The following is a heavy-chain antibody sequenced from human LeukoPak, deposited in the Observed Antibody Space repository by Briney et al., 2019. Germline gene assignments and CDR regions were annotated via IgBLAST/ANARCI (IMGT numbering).Heavy chain of an antibody. Sequence: SETLSLTCTVSGDSMTRGGYYWSWVRQHPGKRLEWVGFIYHSGTTFYNPSLESRAAISVDTSQNQFSLKLTSVTAADTAVYYCARAVDYRNYFDYWGQGTLVTVSS. CDR1: GDSMTRGGYY. D-gene: IGHD4-11*01. V-gene: IGHV4-31*03. CDR3: ARAVDYRNYFDY. J-gene: IGHJ4*02. CDR2: IYHSGTT.